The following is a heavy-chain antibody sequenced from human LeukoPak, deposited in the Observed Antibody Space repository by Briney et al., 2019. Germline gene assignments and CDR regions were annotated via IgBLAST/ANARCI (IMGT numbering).Heavy chain of an antibody. CDR3: ARSYSSGCDY. J-gene: IGHJ4*02. CDR2: MHPDSGGT. D-gene: IGHD6-19*01. CDR1: GYTFTGHY. Sequence: ASVKVSCKASGYTFTGHYMHCVRHAPGQGLEWMGWMHPDSGGTKCAQKFQGRLTMTRDTSISTGYMELTRLRSDDTAVYYCARSYSSGCDYWGQGTLVTVSS. V-gene: IGHV1-2*02.